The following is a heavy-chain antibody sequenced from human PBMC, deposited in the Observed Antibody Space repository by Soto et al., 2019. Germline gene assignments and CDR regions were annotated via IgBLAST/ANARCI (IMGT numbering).Heavy chain of an antibody. CDR1: GFTFSSYA. V-gene: IGHV3-30-3*01. D-gene: IGHD1-26*01. Sequence: QVQVVESGGGVVQPGRSLRLSCAASGFTFSSYAMHWVRQAPGKGLEWVAAISYDGSNKYYADSVKGRFTFSRDNSMNPRYLQMNSLRAEDTAVYYCGKPLYSGSYSDYYFDYWGQGTLVTVSS. CDR3: GKPLYSGSYSDYYFDY. CDR2: ISYDGSNK. J-gene: IGHJ4*02.